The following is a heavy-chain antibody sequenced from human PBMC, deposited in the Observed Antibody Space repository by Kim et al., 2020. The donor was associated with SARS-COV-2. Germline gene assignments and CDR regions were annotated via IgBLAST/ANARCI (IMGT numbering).Heavy chain of an antibody. V-gene: IGHV3-15*01. CDR2: IKSKTDGGTT. CDR1: GFTFSNAW. CDR3: TTTYYYDSSGYYYVDAFDI. Sequence: GGSLRLSCAASGFTFSNAWMSWVRQSPGKGLEWVGRIKSKTDGGTTDYAAPVKGRFTISRDDSKNTLYLQMNSLKTEDTAVYYCTTTYYYDSSGYYYVDAFDIWGQGTMVTVSS. D-gene: IGHD3-22*01. J-gene: IGHJ3*02.